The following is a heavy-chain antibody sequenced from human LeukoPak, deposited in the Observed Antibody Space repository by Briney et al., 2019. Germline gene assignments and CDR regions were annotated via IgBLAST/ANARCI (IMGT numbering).Heavy chain of an antibody. CDR2: IRDSGET. Sequence: GGSLRLSCAGSGFSVSNYYMSWVRQAPGKGLEWVSLIRDSGETFYADSVKGRFTIFRDNSKNTMYLQMNRLRVEDTAVYFCARDRAVTQDWVEFDPWGQGTLVTVSS. D-gene: IGHD4-17*01. CDR3: ARDRAVTQDWVEFDP. V-gene: IGHV3-66*03. J-gene: IGHJ5*02. CDR1: GFSVSNYY.